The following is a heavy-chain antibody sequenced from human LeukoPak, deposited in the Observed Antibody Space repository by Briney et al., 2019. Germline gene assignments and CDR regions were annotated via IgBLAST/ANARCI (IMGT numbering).Heavy chain of an antibody. V-gene: IGHV1-69*13. CDR1: GGTFSSYA. J-gene: IGHJ6*03. CDR2: IIPIFGTA. D-gene: IGHD5-18*01. Sequence: SVKVSCKASGGTFSSYAISWGRQAPGQGLEWMGGIIPIFGTANYAQKFQGRVTITADESTSTAYMELSSLRSEDTAVYYCARGGAMVTYYYYYYMDVWGKGTTVTISS. CDR3: ARGGAMVTYYYYYYMDV.